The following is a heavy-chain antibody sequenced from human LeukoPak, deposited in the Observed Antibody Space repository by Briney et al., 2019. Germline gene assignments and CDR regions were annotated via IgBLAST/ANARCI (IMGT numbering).Heavy chain of an antibody. J-gene: IGHJ4*02. CDR1: GYSFTSYW. CDR3: ARARRIGSGWYGKDY. Sequence: GESLRISCKGSGYSFTSYWISWVRQMPGKGLDWMGRIDPSDSYSDYSPSFQGHVTISADKSISTAYLQWSNLKASDTAMYYCARARRIGSGWYGKDYWGQGTLVTVSS. V-gene: IGHV5-10-1*01. D-gene: IGHD6-19*01. CDR2: IDPSDSYS.